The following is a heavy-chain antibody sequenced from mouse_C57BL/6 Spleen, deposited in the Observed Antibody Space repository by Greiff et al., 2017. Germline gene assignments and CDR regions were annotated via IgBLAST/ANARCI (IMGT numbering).Heavy chain of an antibody. J-gene: IGHJ4*01. CDR3: AREGYYYAMDY. CDR1: GFTFSSYA. V-gene: IGHV5-4*01. Sequence: EVKVVESGGGLVKPGGSLKLSCAASGFTFSSYAMSWVRQTPEQRLEWVATISDGGSYTYYPDNVKGRFTISRDNAKNNLYLQMSHLKSEDTAMYYCAREGYYYAMDYWGQGTSVTVSS. CDR2: ISDGGSYT.